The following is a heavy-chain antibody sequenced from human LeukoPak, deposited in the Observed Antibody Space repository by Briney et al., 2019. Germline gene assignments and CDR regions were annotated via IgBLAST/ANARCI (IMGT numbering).Heavy chain of an antibody. CDR2: IIPIFGTA. CDR1: GGTFSSYA. Sequence: ASVKVSCKASGGTFSSYAISWVRQAPGQGLEWMGGIIPIFGTANYAQKFQARVTITADKSTSTAYMELSSLRSEDTAVYYCARDGAGFGELFGNWFDPWGQGTLVTVSS. V-gene: IGHV1-69*06. D-gene: IGHD3-10*01. J-gene: IGHJ5*02. CDR3: ARDGAGFGELFGNWFDP.